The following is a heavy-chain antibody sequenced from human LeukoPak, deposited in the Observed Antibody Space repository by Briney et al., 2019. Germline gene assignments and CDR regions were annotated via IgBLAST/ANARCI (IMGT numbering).Heavy chain of an antibody. D-gene: IGHD3-22*01. CDR2: IYTSGST. J-gene: IGHJ3*02. Sequence: PSQTLSLTCTVSGGSISSGSYYWSWIRQPAGKGLEWIGRIYTSGSTNYNPSLKSRVPISVDRSKNQFSLKLTSVTAADTAVYYCVTYYYDSSGLSAAFDIWGQGTMVTVSS. CDR1: GGSISSGSYY. V-gene: IGHV4-61*02. CDR3: VTYYYDSSGLSAAFDI.